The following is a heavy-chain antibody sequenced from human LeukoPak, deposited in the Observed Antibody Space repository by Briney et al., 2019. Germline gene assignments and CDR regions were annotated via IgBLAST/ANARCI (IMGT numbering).Heavy chain of an antibody. J-gene: IGHJ4*02. V-gene: IGHV3-7*01. CDR2: IKEDGSTT. CDR3: APQTMILVL. D-gene: IGHD3-22*01. Sequence: GGSLRLSCVASAFTFSTHWVSWVRQAPGKGLEWVANIKEDGSTTDYVDSVKGRFTISRDNAKNSVFLQMNSLRAEDTAVYYCAPQTMILVLGGQGTLVTVSS. CDR1: AFTFSTHW.